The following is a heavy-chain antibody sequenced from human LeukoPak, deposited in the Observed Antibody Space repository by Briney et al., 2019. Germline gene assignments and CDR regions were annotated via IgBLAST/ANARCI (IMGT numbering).Heavy chain of an antibody. V-gene: IGHV1-2*02. J-gene: IGHJ4*02. CDR1: GYIFTGYY. CDR3: ARDRTYYYDSSGSGVDY. D-gene: IGHD3-22*01. CDR2: INPNSGGI. Sequence: GASVKVSCKASGYIFTGYYIHWVRQAPGQGLEWMGWINPNSGGINYAQKFQGRVSMTRDTSISTAYMELSRLRSDDTAVYYCARDRTYYYDSSGSGVDYWGQGTLVTVSS.